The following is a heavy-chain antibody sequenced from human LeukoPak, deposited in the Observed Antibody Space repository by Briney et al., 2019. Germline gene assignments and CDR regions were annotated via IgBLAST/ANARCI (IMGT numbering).Heavy chain of an antibody. D-gene: IGHD4-23*01. CDR3: AKASVTTAVLFDS. V-gene: IGHV4-59*13. CDR1: GGSISSYF. J-gene: IGHJ4*02. CDR2: MSNTGIT. Sequence: SETLSLTCTVSGGSISSYFWNWIRQPPGQGLEWIGSMSNTGITKYNPSLKSRVTISADTSKNQFSLNLNSVTAADTAVYFCAKASVTTAVLFDSWGQGTLVAVSS.